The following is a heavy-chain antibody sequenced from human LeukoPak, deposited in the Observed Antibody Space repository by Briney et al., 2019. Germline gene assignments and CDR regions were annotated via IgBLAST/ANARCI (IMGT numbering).Heavy chain of an antibody. D-gene: IGHD1-20*01. CDR3: ARGDHNWNRRKGFDY. Sequence: PSETLSLTCAVYGGSFSGYYWSWIRQPPGKGLEWIGEINHSGSTNYNPSLKSRVTISVDTSKNQFSLKLSSVTAADTAVYYCARGDHNWNRRKGFDYWGQGTLVTVSS. V-gene: IGHV4-34*01. J-gene: IGHJ4*02. CDR2: INHSGST. CDR1: GGSFSGYY.